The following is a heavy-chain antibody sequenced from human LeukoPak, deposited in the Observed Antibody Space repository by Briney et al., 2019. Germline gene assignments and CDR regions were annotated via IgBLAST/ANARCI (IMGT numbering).Heavy chain of an antibody. J-gene: IGHJ3*02. CDR3: AKDRETFCGGDCYSYAFDI. D-gene: IGHD2-21*02. CDR2: VSGNGGTT. V-gene: IGHV3-23*01. Sequence: PGGSLRLSCAASGFTFSSYWMSWVRQAPGKGLEWVSHVSGNGGTTYYADSVKGRFTVSRDNSKNTLHLQMNNLRAEDTAIYYCAKDRETFCGGDCYSYAFDIWGLGSFVTVSS. CDR1: GFTFSSYW.